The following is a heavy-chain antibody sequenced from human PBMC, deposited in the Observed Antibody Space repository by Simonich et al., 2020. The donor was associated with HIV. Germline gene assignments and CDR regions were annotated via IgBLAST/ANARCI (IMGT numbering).Heavy chain of an antibody. Sequence: QVQLVESGGGVVQPGRSLRLSCAASGFTFSSYAMHWVRQAPGKGLDWVAVISYDGSNKYYADAVKGRFTSSRDNSKNTLYLQMNSLRAEDTAVYYCASGGSISSVWADDYWGQGTLVTVSS. D-gene: IGHD3-16*01. V-gene: IGHV3-30*07. J-gene: IGHJ4*02. CDR2: ISYDGSNK. CDR1: GFTFSSYA. CDR3: ASGGSISSVWADDY.